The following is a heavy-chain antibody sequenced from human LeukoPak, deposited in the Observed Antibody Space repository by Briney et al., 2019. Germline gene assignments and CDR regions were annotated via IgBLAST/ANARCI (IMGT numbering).Heavy chain of an antibody. D-gene: IGHD1-26*01. J-gene: IGHJ4*02. CDR3: AVGWAAIIRALDY. CDR2: ISAYNGNT. Sequence: ASVKVSCKASGYTFTSYGISWVRQAPGQGLEWMGWISAYNGNTNYAQKFQGRVTMTRDTSTSTVYMELSSLRSEDTAVYYCAVGWAAIIRALDYWGQGTLVTVSS. V-gene: IGHV1-18*01. CDR1: GYTFTSYG.